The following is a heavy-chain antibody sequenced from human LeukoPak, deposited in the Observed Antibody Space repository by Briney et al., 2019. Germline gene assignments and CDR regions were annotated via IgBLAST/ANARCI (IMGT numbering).Heavy chain of an antibody. J-gene: IGHJ6*02. V-gene: IGHV4-4*07. Sequence: SATLSLTCTVSGGSISSYYWSWIRQPAGKGLEWIGRIYTSGSTNYNPSLKSRVTMSVDTSKNQFSLKLSSVTAADTAVYYCARDRPVGASVWQYYYYYGMDVWGQGTTVTVSS. CDR1: GGSISSYY. CDR3: ARDRPVGASVWQYYYYYGMDV. D-gene: IGHD1-26*01. CDR2: IYTSGST.